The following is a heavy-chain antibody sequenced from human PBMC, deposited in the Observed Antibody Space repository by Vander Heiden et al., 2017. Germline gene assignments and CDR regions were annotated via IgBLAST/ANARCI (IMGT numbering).Heavy chain of an antibody. D-gene: IGHD3-9*01. CDR1: GFTFSSYA. J-gene: IGHJ6*02. CDR3: ASAPGDYDILTGYYFYYYGMDV. Sequence: EVQLLESGGSLVQPKESLRISCAASGFTFSSYAMSWVRQAPGKGLEWVSAISGSGGSTYYADSVKGRFTISRDNSKNTLYLQMNSLRAEDTAVYYCASAPGDYDILTGYYFYYYGMDVWGQGTTVTVSS. CDR2: ISGSGGST. V-gene: IGHV3-23*01.